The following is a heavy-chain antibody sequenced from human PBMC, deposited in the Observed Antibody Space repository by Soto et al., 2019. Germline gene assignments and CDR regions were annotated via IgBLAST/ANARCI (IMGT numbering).Heavy chain of an antibody. CDR3: ASSRFFNWNYLRPPAFDI. CDR1: GGTFSSYA. D-gene: IGHD1-7*01. V-gene: IGHV1-69*13. J-gene: IGHJ3*02. Sequence: GASVKVSCKASGGTFSSYAISWVRQAPGQGLEWMGGIIPIFGTANYAQEFQGRVTITADESTSTAYMELSSLRSEDTAVYYCASSRFFNWNYLRPPAFDIWGQGTMVTVSS. CDR2: IIPIFGTA.